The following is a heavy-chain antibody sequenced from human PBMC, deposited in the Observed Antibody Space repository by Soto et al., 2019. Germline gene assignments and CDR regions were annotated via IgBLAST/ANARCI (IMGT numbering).Heavy chain of an antibody. V-gene: IGHV4-39*01. D-gene: IGHD3-3*01. CDR3: ATPYDFWSGYYQPNWYFDL. J-gene: IGHJ2*01. CDR1: GGSISSSSYY. Sequence: QLQLQESGPGLVKPSETLSLTCTVSGGSISSSSYYWGWIRQPPGKGLEWIGSIYYSGSTYYNPSLKSRVTLSVYTSMYQFSLKLSSVTAADTAVYYCATPYDFWSGYYQPNWYFDLWGRGTLVTVSS. CDR2: IYYSGST.